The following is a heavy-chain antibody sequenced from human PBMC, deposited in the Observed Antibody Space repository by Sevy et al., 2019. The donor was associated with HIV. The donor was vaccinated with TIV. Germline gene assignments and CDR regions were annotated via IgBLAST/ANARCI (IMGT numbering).Heavy chain of an antibody. V-gene: IGHV3-48*02. D-gene: IGHD6-6*01. CDR1: GFTFSSYS. CDR3: ARDSPRRGSSNY. J-gene: IGHJ4*02. CDR2: ISSSSTI. Sequence: GGSLRLSCAASGFTFSSYSMNWVRQAPGKGLEWVSYISSSSTIYYEDSVKSRITISRDNAKNSLYLQMNSLRDEDTAVYYWARDSPRRGSSNYWGQGTLVTVSS.